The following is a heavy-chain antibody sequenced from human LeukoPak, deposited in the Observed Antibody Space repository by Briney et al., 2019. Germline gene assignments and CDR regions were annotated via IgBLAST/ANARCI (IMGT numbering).Heavy chain of an antibody. D-gene: IGHD2-15*01. J-gene: IGHJ4*02. Sequence: SQTLSLTCTVSGGSISSGDYYWSWIRQPPGRGLELIGYMYYSGSTYYNQSLKSRVTISVDTSKNQFSLKLSSVTAADTAVYYCARGRYCSGGSCYAPPGILYWGQGTLVTVSS. CDR2: MYYSGST. V-gene: IGHV4-30-4*08. CDR3: ARGRYCSGGSCYAPPGILY. CDR1: GGSISSGDYY.